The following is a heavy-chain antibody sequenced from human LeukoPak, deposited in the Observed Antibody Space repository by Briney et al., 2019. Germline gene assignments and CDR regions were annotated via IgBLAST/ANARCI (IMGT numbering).Heavy chain of an antibody. D-gene: IGHD6-25*01. J-gene: IGHJ1*01. CDR1: GFNFSTYA. V-gene: IGHV3-23*01. Sequence: GGSLRLSCAASGFNFSTYAMSWVRQAPGKGLEWVSTFSGSSDKTYYADSVKGRFSISRDNSKNTLYLQMNSLRAEDTAVYYCAKDGGITVAEYFQHWGQGTLVTVSS. CDR2: FSGSSDKT. CDR3: AKDGGITVAEYFQH.